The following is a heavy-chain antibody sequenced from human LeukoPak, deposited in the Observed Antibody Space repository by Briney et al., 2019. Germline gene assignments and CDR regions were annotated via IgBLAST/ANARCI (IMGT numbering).Heavy chain of an antibody. D-gene: IGHD2-15*01. J-gene: IGHJ3*01. CDR3: SRGGYGVAFDF. CDR1: GASFNPYY. Sequence: SETLSLTCTVSGASFNPYYWSWIRQPPGKGLEWIGYIYDSGKTIYNPSLKSRVTISEDTSKNQFSLKLSSVTAADTAVYCCSRGGYGVAFDFWSQGTMVTVSS. CDR2: IYDSGKT. V-gene: IGHV4-59*01.